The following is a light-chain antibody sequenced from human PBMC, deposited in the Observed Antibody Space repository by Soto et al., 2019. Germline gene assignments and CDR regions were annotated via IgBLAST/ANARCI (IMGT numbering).Light chain of an antibody. CDR2: DVT. CDR3: CSNAGSYTLV. J-gene: IGLJ1*01. CDR1: SSDVGSYNY. Sequence: QSVLTQPRSVSGSPGQSVTISCTGTSSDVGSYNYVSWYQQHPGKAPKVTIYDVTKRPSGVPDRFSGSKSGNTASLTISGLQAEDEADYYCCSNAGSYTLVFGTGTKVT. V-gene: IGLV2-11*01.